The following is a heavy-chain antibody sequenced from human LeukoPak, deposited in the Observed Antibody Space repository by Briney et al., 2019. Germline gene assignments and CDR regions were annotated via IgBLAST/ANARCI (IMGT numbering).Heavy chain of an antibody. D-gene: IGHD6-13*01. Sequence: GGSLRLSCAASGFTFSSFWMHWVRQVPGKGLVWVSHINSDGSSTSYADSVKGRFTISRDNAKNTLYLQMNSLRAEDTAVYYCAREAAAYFDYWGQGTLVTVSS. CDR3: AREAAAYFDY. V-gene: IGHV3-74*01. CDR2: INSDGSST. J-gene: IGHJ4*02. CDR1: GFTFSSFW.